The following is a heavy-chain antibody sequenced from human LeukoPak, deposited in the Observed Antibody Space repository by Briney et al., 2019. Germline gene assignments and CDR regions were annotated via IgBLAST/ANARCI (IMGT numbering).Heavy chain of an antibody. D-gene: IGHD4-17*01. CDR3: MSPMTTVPSRDY. V-gene: IGHV3-73*01. J-gene: IGHJ4*02. CDR1: GFTFSGSD. CDR2: IRSKANSYAT. Sequence: GGSLRLSCAASGFTFSGSDIHWVRQASGKGLEWVGRIRSKANSYATSYTASLKGRFTISRDDSKNTAYLQMNSLKTEDTAVYYCMSPMTTVPSRDYWGQGTLVTVSS.